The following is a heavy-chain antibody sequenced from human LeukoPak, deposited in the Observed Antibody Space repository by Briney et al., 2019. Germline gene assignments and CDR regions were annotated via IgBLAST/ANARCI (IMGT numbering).Heavy chain of an antibody. CDR2: INSKSGGT. Sequence: ASVKVSCKASGYTFSGYYMHWVRQAPGQGLEWMGWINSKSGGTNYAQKFQGRVTMTRDTSISTAYMELRRLRSDDTAVYYCARAGESYSSGYWFDPWGQGTLVIVSS. CDR3: ARAGESYSSGYWFDP. D-gene: IGHD6-19*01. CDR1: GYTFSGYY. J-gene: IGHJ5*02. V-gene: IGHV1-2*02.